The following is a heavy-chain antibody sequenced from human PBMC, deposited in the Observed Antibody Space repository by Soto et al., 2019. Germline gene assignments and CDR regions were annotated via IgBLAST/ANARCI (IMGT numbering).Heavy chain of an antibody. V-gene: IGHV1-69*12. CDR3: ARGAYCGGDCYPPYTY. J-gene: IGHJ4*02. CDR2: IIPIFGTA. Sequence: QVQLVQSGAEVKKPGSSVKVSCKASGGTFSSYAISWVRQAPGQGLEWMGGIIPIFGTANYAQKFQGRLTITAAESTSQAYMELSSLRSEDTAVYYCARGAYCGGDCYPPYTYWGQGTLVTVSS. CDR1: GGTFSSYA. D-gene: IGHD2-21*02.